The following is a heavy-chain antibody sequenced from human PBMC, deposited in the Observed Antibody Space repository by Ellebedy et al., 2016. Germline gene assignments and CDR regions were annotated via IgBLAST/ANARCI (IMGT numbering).Heavy chain of an antibody. CDR2: IYPGDSNT. CDR1: GYSFTTYW. D-gene: IGHD6-13*01. CDR3: ARQLGGAAENFDY. Sequence: GESLKISCKGSGYSFTTYWIGWVRQMPGKGLEWMGIIYPGDSNTIYSPSFQGQVTISADKSISTAYLQWSSLKASDTAMYYCARQLGGAAENFDYWGQGTLVTVSS. J-gene: IGHJ4*02. V-gene: IGHV5-51*01.